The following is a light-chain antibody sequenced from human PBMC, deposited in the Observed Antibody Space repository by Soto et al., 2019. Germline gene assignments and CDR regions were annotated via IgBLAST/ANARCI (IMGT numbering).Light chain of an antibody. CDR1: SSDVGGYKY. V-gene: IGLV2-14*01. Sequence: TISCTGTSSDVGGYKYVSWYQQHPGKAPKLMIYEVSNRPSGVSNRFSGSKSGNTASLTISGLQAEDEADYYCSSYTTSNTYVFGTGTKVTVL. CDR2: EVS. CDR3: SSYTTSNTYV. J-gene: IGLJ1*01.